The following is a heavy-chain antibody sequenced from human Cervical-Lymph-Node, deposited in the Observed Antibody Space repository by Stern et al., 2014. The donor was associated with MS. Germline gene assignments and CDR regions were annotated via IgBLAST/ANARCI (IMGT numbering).Heavy chain of an antibody. Sequence: QVQLEESGAEVKKPGASVKVSCKASAYTFTSYYMQWVRQAPGQGLEWMGIINPSGTSTSYAQKFQGRVTMTRDTSKSTVYMEMSSLRSEDTAMYYCASSSYDSSGYPSDYWGQGTLVTVSS. J-gene: IGHJ4*02. CDR1: AYTFTSYY. CDR3: ASSSYDSSGYPSDY. D-gene: IGHD3-22*01. V-gene: IGHV1-46*01. CDR2: INPSGTST.